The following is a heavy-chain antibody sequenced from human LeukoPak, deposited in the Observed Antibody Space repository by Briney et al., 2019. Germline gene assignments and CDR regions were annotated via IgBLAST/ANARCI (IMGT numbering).Heavy chain of an antibody. CDR3: ARSGAIVVVPAAIDFDY. D-gene: IGHD2-2*02. Sequence: ASVKVSCKASGYTFTGYYMHWVRQAPGQGLEWMGWINPNSGGTNYAQKFQGRVTMTRDTSISTAYMEPSRLRSDDTAVYYCARSGAIVVVPAAIDFDYWGQGTLVTVSS. V-gene: IGHV1-2*02. J-gene: IGHJ4*02. CDR2: INPNSGGT. CDR1: GYTFTGYY.